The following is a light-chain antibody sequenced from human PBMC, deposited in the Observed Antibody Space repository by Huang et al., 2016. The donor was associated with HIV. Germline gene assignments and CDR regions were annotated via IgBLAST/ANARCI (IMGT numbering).Light chain of an antibody. V-gene: IGKV1-NL1*01. CDR2: AAS. Sequence: DIQMTQSPSSLSASVGDRVTITCRASQGISNSLAWYRKRPGNAPKLLLDAASRLGSGVPYRVSGSGSGTDYPLTSSSLQTEDFATYYCHQYYTTHSTFGPGTKVDIK. CDR3: HQYYTTHST. J-gene: IGKJ3*01. CDR1: QGISNS.